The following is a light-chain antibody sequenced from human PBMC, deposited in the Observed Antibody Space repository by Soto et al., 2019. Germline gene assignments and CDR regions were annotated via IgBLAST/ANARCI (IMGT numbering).Light chain of an antibody. CDR3: QQHINWPLT. V-gene: IGKV3-11*01. CDR2: EAS. J-gene: IGKJ4*01. CDR1: QTVSSS. Sequence: EIVMTQSPGTLSLSPGERATLSCRASQTVSSSLAWYQQKPGQAPRLLIYEASNRATGIPARFSGSGSGADFTLTISSLEPEDFALYYCQQHINWPLTFGGGTKVEIK.